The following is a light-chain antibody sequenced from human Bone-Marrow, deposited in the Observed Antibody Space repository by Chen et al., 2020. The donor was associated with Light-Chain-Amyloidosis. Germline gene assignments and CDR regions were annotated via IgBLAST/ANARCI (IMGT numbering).Light chain of an antibody. Sequence: EIVMTQSPATLSVSPGERATLSCRASQSVSSNLAWYRQKPGQAPRLLIYGASTRATGIPARFSGSGSGTEFTLTISSLQSEDFAVCYCQQYNNWPPIFTFGPGTKVDIK. CDR3: QQYNNWPPIFT. CDR1: QSVSSN. J-gene: IGKJ3*01. V-gene: IGKV3-15*01. CDR2: GAS.